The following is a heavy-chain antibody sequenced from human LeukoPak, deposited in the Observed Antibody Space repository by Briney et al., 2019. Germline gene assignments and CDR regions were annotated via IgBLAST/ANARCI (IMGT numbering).Heavy chain of an antibody. D-gene: IGHD3-10*01. J-gene: IGHJ4*02. CDR3: ARGFPVFDY. CDR2: IYHSGST. CDR1: GGSINSNNW. Sequence: SETLTLTCAVSGGSINSNNWWSWVRQPPGKGLEWIGEIYHSGSTYYNPSLKSRVTISVDTSKNQFSLKLSSVTAADTAVYYCARGFPVFDYWGQGTLVTVPS. V-gene: IGHV4-4*02.